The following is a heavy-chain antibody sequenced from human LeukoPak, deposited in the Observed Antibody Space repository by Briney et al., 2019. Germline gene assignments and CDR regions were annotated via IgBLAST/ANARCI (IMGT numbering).Heavy chain of an antibody. V-gene: IGHV4-34*01. J-gene: IGHJ5*02. CDR1: GGSFTGYY. CDR3: ARDGTAARWFAP. Sequence: PSETLSLTCAVYGGSFTGYYWSWIRQAPGKGLEWIGETNHYGSTSYNPSLKSRVTISVDTSKKQFSLKLSSVTAADSAIYYCARDGTAARWFAPWGQGTLVTVSS. D-gene: IGHD6-6*01. CDR2: TNHYGST.